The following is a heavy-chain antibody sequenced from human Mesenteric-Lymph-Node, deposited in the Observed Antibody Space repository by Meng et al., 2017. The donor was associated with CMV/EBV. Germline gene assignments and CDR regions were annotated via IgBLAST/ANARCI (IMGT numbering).Heavy chain of an antibody. CDR2: ISGSGDST. CDR3: TKSLSYYTNSPSIMDY. CDR1: GFTFSSYA. D-gene: IGHD3-3*01. J-gene: IGHJ4*02. Sequence: GESLKISCAASGFTFSSYAMSWVRQAPGKGLEWVSTISGSGDSTYFADSVKGRFTISRDNSKNTLYLRMNSLRAEDTALYYCTKSLSYYTNSPSIMDYWGQGTLVTVSS. V-gene: IGHV3-23*01.